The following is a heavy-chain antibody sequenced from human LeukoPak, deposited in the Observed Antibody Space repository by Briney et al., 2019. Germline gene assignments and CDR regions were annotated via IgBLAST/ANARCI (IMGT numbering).Heavy chain of an antibody. CDR2: ISSSGSYI. Sequence: PGGSLRLSCAASGFTFSSYSMNWVRQAPGKGLEWVSSISSSGSYIYYADSLKGRFTISRDNAKSSLYLQMNSLRAEDTAVYYCAKTGACNGGSCPFDYWGQGTLVTVSS. CDR3: AKTGACNGGSCPFDY. J-gene: IGHJ4*02. V-gene: IGHV3-21*01. D-gene: IGHD2-15*01. CDR1: GFTFSSYS.